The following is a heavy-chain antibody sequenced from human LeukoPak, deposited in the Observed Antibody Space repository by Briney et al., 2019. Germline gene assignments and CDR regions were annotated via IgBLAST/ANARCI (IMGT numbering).Heavy chain of an antibody. CDR1: GDSITSDHY. D-gene: IGHD3-22*01. J-gene: IGHJ4*02. Sequence: PSETLSLTCTVSGDSITSDHYWTWIRQPPGKGLEWISYIYHSGNTYYNPSLRSRVTMSVATSKNQFSLELKSVTAADTAVYYCCRVARDSGFCNVDYWGQGTLVPVTS. V-gene: IGHV4-30-4*08. CDR3: CRVARDSGFCNVDY. CDR2: IYHSGNT.